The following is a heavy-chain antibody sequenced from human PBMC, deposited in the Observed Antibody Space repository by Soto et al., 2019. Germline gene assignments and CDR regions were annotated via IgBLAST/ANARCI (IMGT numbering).Heavy chain of an antibody. CDR3: ERKDNVGYYHY. J-gene: IGHJ4*02. CDR2: IYHSGTT. V-gene: IGHV4-38-2*01. Sequence: LSLTCSFSFDSIISFYYCAFFRRPPGKGLEWIGSIYHSGTTYYNTSLKSRVTISVDTSRNQFSLKLSSVTAADSAVYYCERKDNVGYYHYFGQGTLVTVSS. D-gene: IGHD2-15*01. CDR1: FDSIISFYY.